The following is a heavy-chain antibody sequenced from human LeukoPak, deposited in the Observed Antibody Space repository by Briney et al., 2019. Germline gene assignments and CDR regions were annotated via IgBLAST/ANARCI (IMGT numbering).Heavy chain of an antibody. D-gene: IGHD4-17*01. CDR2: ISGRGGST. J-gene: IGHJ4*02. Sequence: PGGSLRLSCAASGFTFSNYGMSWVRQAPGKGLEWVSGISGRGGSTNYADSVKGRFTISRDNSKNTLYLQMNSLRAEDSALYYCATGVTTAYYWGQGTLVTVSS. V-gene: IGHV3-23*01. CDR3: ATGVTTAYY. CDR1: GFTFSNYG.